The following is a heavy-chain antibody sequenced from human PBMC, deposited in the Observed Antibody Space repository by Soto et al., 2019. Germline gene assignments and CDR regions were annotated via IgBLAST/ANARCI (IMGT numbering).Heavy chain of an antibody. Sequence: QVQLVESGGGLVKPGGSLRLSCAASGFTFSDYYMSWIRQAPGKGLEWVSYISSSSSYTNYADSVKGRFTISRDNAKHSLYLQMNSLRAEDTAVYYCARIIAAAGGRRYFDLWGRGTLVTVSS. CDR3: ARIIAAAGGRRYFDL. D-gene: IGHD6-13*01. J-gene: IGHJ2*01. CDR2: ISSSSSYT. CDR1: GFTFSDYY. V-gene: IGHV3-11*05.